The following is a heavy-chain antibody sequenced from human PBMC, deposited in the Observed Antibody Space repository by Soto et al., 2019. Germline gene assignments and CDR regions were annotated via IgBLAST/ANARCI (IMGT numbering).Heavy chain of an antibody. CDR2: IYYSGST. J-gene: IGHJ6*01. CDR3: AGTIFGVGYPYYYYYGTEI. Sequence: LXLACTVTSGSISRYYCRWIRQPPVKGLEWIGYIYYSGSTNYNPSLKSRVTISVDTSKNQFSLKLSSVTAADTAVYYCAGTIFGVGYPYYYYYGTEIWDQGTTVTVSS. D-gene: IGHD3-3*01. V-gene: IGHV4-59*01. CDR1: SGSISRYY.